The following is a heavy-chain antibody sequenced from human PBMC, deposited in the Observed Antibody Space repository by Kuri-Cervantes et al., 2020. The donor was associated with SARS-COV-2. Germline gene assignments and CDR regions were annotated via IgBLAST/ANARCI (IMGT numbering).Heavy chain of an antibody. CDR1: GGSISSYY. Sequence: SETLSLTCTVSGGSISSYYWSWIRRPPGKGLGWIGYIYYSGSTNYNPSLKSRVTISVDTSKNQFSLKLSSVTAADTAVYYCAREGYCSGGSCFDYWGQGTLATVSS. V-gene: IGHV4-59*01. D-gene: IGHD2-15*01. J-gene: IGHJ4*02. CDR3: AREGYCSGGSCFDY. CDR2: IYYSGST.